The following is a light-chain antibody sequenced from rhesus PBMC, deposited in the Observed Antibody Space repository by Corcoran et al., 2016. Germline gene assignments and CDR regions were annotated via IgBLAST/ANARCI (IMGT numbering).Light chain of an antibody. CDR2: YGS. J-gene: IGKJ4*01. Sequence: DIVMTQTPLSLPVTLGEPASISCRSSQSLLSSNGYNYLNCYLQKPGQSPQLLIYYGSNRASRVPERLSGSGSGTEFTLKISRVEAEDVGVYYCMQALQTPLTFGGGTKVEIK. CDR1: QSLLSSNGYNY. CDR3: MQALQTPLT. V-gene: IGKV2-60*01.